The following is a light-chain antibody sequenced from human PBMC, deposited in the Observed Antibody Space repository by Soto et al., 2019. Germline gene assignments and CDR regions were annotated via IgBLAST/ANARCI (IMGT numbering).Light chain of an antibody. CDR1: SSDVGYYDY. CDR3: SSYTSSSTVI. Sequence: QSALTQPASVSGSPGQSITISCTGTSSDVGYYDYVSWYQHHPGKAPILMIYDVSNRPSGVSNRFSASKSGNTASLTVSGLQAEDEADYYCSSYTSSSTVIFGGGTKLTVL. V-gene: IGLV2-14*03. CDR2: DVS. J-gene: IGLJ2*01.